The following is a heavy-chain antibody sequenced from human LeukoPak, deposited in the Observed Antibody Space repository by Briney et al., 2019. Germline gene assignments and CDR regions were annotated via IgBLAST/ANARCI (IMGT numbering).Heavy chain of an antibody. D-gene: IGHD2-2*01. Sequence: PGGSLRLSCAASGFTFSNYSMNWVRQAPGKGLEWVSSISSSSSYIYYADSVKGRFTISRDNAKKSLYLQMNSLRAEDTALYYCVSLNRADCSSTSCHTHYWGQGTLVTVSS. CDR2: ISSSSSYI. CDR3: VSLNRADCSSTSCHTHY. J-gene: IGHJ4*02. CDR1: GFTFSNYS. V-gene: IGHV3-21*01.